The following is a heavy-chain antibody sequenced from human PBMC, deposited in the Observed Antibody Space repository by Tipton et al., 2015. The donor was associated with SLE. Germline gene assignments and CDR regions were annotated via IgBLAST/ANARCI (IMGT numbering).Heavy chain of an antibody. CDR1: GGSFSGYY. CDR2: INHSGST. J-gene: IGHJ3*02. V-gene: IGHV4-34*01. CDR3: AGDLWYGGNSAPHAFDI. Sequence: TLSLTCAVYGGSFSGYYWSWIRQPPGKGLEWIGEINHSGSTNYNPSLKSRVTISSDTPKNQFSLKLSSVTAADTAVYYCAGDLWYGGNSAPHAFDIWGQGTMVTVSS. D-gene: IGHD4-23*01.